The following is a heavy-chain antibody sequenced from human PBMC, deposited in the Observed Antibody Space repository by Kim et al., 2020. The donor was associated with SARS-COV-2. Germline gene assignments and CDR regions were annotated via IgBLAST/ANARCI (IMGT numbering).Heavy chain of an antibody. J-gene: IGHJ4*02. D-gene: IGHD1-26*01. CDR1: GDSVSSDGVA. V-gene: IGHV6-1*01. CDR2: TYYRSKWYN. Sequence: SQTLSLTCAISGDSVSSDGVAWNWIRQSPSRGLEWLGRTYYRSKWYNDYVDSVKGRIAINPDTSKNQFSLQLNSVSPEDTAVYYCARTDSGTYSDYWGQGTLVTVSS. CDR3: ARTDSGTYSDY.